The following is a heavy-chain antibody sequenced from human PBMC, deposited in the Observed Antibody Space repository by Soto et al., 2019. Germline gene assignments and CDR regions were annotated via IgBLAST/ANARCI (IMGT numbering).Heavy chain of an antibody. J-gene: IGHJ4*02. D-gene: IGHD5-18*01. CDR1: GVSISSYY. CDR2: IYYSGTT. Sequence: QVQLQASGPGLVKPSETLSLTCTGSGVSISSYYWSWIRQPPGKGLEWIGYIYYSGTTNYIPSLKSRVTISVDTSKNPLSLKLSSVTAADTAVYNCAKRYGYSFDYWGQGTLVTVSS. V-gene: IGHV4-59*08. CDR3: AKRYGYSFDY.